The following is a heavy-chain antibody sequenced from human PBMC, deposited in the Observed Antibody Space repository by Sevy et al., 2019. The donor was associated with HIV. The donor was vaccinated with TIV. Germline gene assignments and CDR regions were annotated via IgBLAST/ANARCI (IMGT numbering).Heavy chain of an antibody. CDR2: FDPEDDET. Sequence: ASVKVSCKVSGYRLSQLSMHWVRQAPGKGLEWMGSFDPEDDETIYAQNFQGRVAMTADTSTDTAYMELSTLRSEDTAVYYCATTKDYYESSGSPFDYWGQGTLVTVSS. V-gene: IGHV1-24*01. D-gene: IGHD3-22*01. J-gene: IGHJ4*02. CDR3: ATTKDYYESSGSPFDY. CDR1: GYRLSQLS.